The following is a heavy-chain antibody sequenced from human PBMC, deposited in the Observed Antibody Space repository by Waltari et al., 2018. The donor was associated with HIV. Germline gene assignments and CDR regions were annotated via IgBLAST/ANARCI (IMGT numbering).Heavy chain of an antibody. Sequence: EVQLVESGGGLVQPGGSLRLSCAASGFTFSSYSMNWVRQAPGKGLEWVSYISSSSSTIYYADSVKGRFTISRDNAKNSLYLQMNSLRAEDTAVYYCASSGDYGDPGWYFAFDIWGQGTMVTVSS. D-gene: IGHD4-17*01. CDR3: ASSGDYGDPGWYFAFDI. V-gene: IGHV3-48*01. J-gene: IGHJ3*02. CDR2: ISSSSSTI. CDR1: GFTFSSYS.